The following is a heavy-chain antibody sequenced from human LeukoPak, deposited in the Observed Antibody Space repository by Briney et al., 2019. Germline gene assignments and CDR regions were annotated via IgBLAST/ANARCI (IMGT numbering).Heavy chain of an antibody. V-gene: IGHV4-31*03. J-gene: IGHJ5*02. CDR3: AREVITMVRGVIIGAYNWFDP. CDR1: GGSISSGGYY. D-gene: IGHD3-10*01. Sequence: PSQTLSLTCTVSGGSISSGGYYWSWIRQHPGKGLEWIGYIHYSGSTYYNPSLKSRVTISVDTSKNQFSLKLSSVTAADTAVYYCAREVITMVRGVIIGAYNWFDPWGQGTLVTVSS. CDR2: IHYSGST.